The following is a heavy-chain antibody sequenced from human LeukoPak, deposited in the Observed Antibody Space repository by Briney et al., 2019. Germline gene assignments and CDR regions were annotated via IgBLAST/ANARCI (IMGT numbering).Heavy chain of an antibody. J-gene: IGHJ6*03. CDR3: ARQFDSSFYYYLDV. V-gene: IGHV4-38-2*01. D-gene: IGHD2-15*01. CDR2: PYHPDST. CDR1: GHPINSSYY. Sequence: PSETLSLTCAVSGHPINSSYYWVWIRPPPRKGLEWIGSPYHPDSTYYKPSLESRVTMSVDTSRNQFSLKLSCVTAADTAVYYCARQFDSSFYYYLDVWGTGTTVTVSS.